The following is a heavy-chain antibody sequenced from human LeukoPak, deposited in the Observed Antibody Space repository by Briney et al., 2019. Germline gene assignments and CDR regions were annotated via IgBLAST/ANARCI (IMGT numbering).Heavy chain of an antibody. Sequence: SEALSLTCAVSGDSISSNYWWTWVRQSPGKGLQWVGAISNSGTTKYNPALSSRVIILLDKSKNQFSLNLRSVTVADRAVYYCTTVRGGCSSSSCYFENWGQGALVTVSP. D-gene: IGHD2-15*01. CDR3: TTVRGGCSSSSCYFEN. J-gene: IGHJ4*02. CDR2: ISNSGTT. CDR1: GDSISSNYW. V-gene: IGHV4-4*02.